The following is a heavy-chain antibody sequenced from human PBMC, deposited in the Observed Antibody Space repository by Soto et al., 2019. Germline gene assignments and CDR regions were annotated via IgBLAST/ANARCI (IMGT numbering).Heavy chain of an antibody. CDR2: IRRSGDYT. CDR1: GFSFSTYS. J-gene: IGHJ6*02. V-gene: IGHV3-21*01. D-gene: IGHD1-1*01. CDR3: ARSTSLGGMDV. Sequence: EVQLVESGGGLVMPGGSLRLSCIASGFSFSTYSMNWVRQAPGKGLEWVSSIRRSGDYTYYADSLKGRFTISRDNAKNSLSLQMISLRAEVTAVYYCARSTSLGGMDVWGQGTTVTVSS.